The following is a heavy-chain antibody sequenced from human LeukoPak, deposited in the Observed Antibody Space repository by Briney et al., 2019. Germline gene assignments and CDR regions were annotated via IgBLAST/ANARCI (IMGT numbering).Heavy chain of an antibody. Sequence: SVKVSCKASGGTFSSYAISWVRQAPGQGLEWMGGIIPIFDTANYAQKFQGRVTLTTDKSTTTGNMELTSLRSDDTAVYYCAIGYVSGGYHHRVFYSWGQGTLVTVSS. CDR1: GGTFSSYA. D-gene: IGHD3-22*01. CDR2: IIPIFDTA. J-gene: IGHJ4*02. V-gene: IGHV1-69*05. CDR3: AIGYVSGGYHHRVFYS.